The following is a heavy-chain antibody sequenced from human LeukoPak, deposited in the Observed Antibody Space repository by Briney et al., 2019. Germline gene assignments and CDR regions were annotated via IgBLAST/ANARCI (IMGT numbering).Heavy chain of an antibody. V-gene: IGHV1-46*01. CDR3: ARDGGGYYYYMDV. CDR1: GYTFTSYY. CDR2: INPSGGST. J-gene: IGHJ6*03. Sequence: GASVKVSCKASGYTFTSYYMHWVRQAPGQGLEWMRIINPSGGSTSYAQKFQGRVTMTRDTSTSTVYMELSSLRSEDTAVYYCARDGGGYYYYMDVWGKGTTVTVSS. D-gene: IGHD3-16*01.